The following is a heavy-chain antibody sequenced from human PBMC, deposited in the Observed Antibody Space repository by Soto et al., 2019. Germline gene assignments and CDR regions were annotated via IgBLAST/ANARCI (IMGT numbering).Heavy chain of an antibody. CDR2: ISGDAATT. V-gene: IGHV3-23*01. CDR3: ARDRVRTASSCYFT. D-gene: IGHD2-2*01. J-gene: IGHJ5*02. CDR1: GFSFRSYA. Sequence: VLLLESGGGLVHPGGSLRLSCAGSGFSFRSYAIAWVRQAPGKGLEWVSAISGDAATTSYAESVKGRFAISRDNSKSTLYLQMSSLRVEDTAVYYCARDRVRTASSCYFTWGQGTLVTVSS.